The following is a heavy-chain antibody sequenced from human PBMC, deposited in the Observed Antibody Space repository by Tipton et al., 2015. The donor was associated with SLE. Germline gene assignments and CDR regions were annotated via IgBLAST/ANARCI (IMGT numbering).Heavy chain of an antibody. CDR2: INSDGSST. D-gene: IGHD2-2*02. V-gene: IGHV3-74*01. CDR1: GFTFSSYW. Sequence: SLRLSCAASGFTFSSYWMHWVRQAPGKGLVWVSRINSDGSSTSYADSVKGRFTISRDNAKNTLYLQMNSLRAEDTAVYYCARGRVVPAAIGDYYYYMDVWGKGTTVTVSS. J-gene: IGHJ6*03. CDR3: ARGRVVPAAIGDYYYYMDV.